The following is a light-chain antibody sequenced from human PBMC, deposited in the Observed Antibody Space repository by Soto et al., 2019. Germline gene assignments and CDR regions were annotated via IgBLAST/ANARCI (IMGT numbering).Light chain of an antibody. CDR1: QSISTW. CDR3: QQYDSSFPWT. V-gene: IGKV1-5*01. CDR2: DAT. Sequence: IQMAQSPSTLSASVGDRVTITCRASQSISTWLAWYRLNPGKAPKLLIYDATILQSGVPSRFSGSGSGTESTLTISSLQPDDFATYYCQQYDSSFPWTFGQGTEVDVK. J-gene: IGKJ1*01.